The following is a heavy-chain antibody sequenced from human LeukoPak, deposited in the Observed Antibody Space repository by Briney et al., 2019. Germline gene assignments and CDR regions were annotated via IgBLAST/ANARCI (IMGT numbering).Heavy chain of an antibody. D-gene: IGHD1-26*01. Sequence: PGGSLRLSCAASGFTFSSYAMHWVRQAPGKGLEWVAVISYDGSNKYYADSVKGRFTISRDNSKNTLYLQMNSLRAEDTAVYYCARDRVGATDYFDYWGQRTLVTVSS. V-gene: IGHV3-30-3*01. CDR3: ARDRVGATDYFDY. CDR1: GFTFSSYA. CDR2: ISYDGSNK. J-gene: IGHJ4*02.